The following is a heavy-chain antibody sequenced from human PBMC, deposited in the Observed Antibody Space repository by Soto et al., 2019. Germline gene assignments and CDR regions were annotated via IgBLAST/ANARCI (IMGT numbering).Heavy chain of an antibody. D-gene: IGHD6-19*01. CDR2: IIPIFGTA. J-gene: IGHJ4*02. Sequence: SVKVSCKASGGTFSSYAISWVRQAPGQGLEWMGGIIPIFGTANYAQKFQGRVTITADESTSTVYMELRSLRSDDTAVYFCARERLNTGWYGFDYRGQGTRVTVSS. CDR3: ARERLNTGWYGFDY. CDR1: GGTFSSYA. V-gene: IGHV1-69*13.